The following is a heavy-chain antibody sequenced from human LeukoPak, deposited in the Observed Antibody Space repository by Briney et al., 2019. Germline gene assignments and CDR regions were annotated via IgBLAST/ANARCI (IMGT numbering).Heavy chain of an antibody. D-gene: IGHD3-16*01. V-gene: IGHV4-30-4*01. CDR2: ISHSGGT. CDR1: GGSISSGDYY. J-gene: IGHJ5*02. CDR3: ARHYGP. Sequence: SQTLSLTCTVSGGSISSGDYYWSWIRQPPGKGLEWIAYISHSGGTYYNPSLKSRASISLDASRNQFSLKLSSVTAADTAVYYCARHYGPWGQGTLVTVSS.